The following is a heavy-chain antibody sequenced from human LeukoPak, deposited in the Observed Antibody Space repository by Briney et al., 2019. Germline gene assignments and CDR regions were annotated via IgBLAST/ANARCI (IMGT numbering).Heavy chain of an antibody. CDR3: ARTTGNYGYYFDY. CDR2: IYYRGST. Sequence: SETLSLTCTVSGGSINYYYWSWIRQPPGKGLEWIGYIYYRGSTNYNPSLNSRVTISVDTSKNQFSLKLTSVTAADTAVYYCARTTGNYGYYFDYWGQGTLVTVSS. V-gene: IGHV4-59*01. CDR1: GGSINYYY. J-gene: IGHJ4*02. D-gene: IGHD1-7*01.